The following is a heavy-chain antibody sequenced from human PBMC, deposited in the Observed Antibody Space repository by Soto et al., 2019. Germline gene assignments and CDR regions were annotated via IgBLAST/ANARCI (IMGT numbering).Heavy chain of an antibody. Sequence: ASVEVSCEASGYIFRNFGISWVRQAPGQGLEWMGWISAYNGNRKFAQKVEGRITMTTDTSTSTAYMELRSLKSDDAAVYYCARAPPGEGAAMFDLWGQRTLLTV. V-gene: IGHV1-18*01. CDR3: ARAPPGEGAAMFDL. D-gene: IGHD3-10*01. CDR2: ISAYNGNR. J-gene: IGHJ5*02. CDR1: GYIFRNFG.